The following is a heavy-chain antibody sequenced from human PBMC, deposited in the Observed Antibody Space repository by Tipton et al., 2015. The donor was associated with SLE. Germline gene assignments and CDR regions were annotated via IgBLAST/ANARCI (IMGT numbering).Heavy chain of an antibody. V-gene: IGHV4-59*08. CDR2: ISDGGGT. D-gene: IGHD2-8*01. CDR1: GGSINSNY. Sequence: TLSLTCSVSGGSINSNYWIWIRQPPGKGLEWIGYISDGGGTNHNPAIKSRVTISVDPAKNQFSLKLTSVTAADTAVYYCARGMLTWRGAIIGVDVWGQGTTVNVSS. J-gene: IGHJ6*02. CDR3: ARGMLTWRGAIIGVDV.